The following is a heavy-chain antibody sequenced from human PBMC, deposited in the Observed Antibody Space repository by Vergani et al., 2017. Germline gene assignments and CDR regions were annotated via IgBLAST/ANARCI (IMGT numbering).Heavy chain of an antibody. CDR2: ISYDGSNK. Sequence: QVQLVESRGGVVQPGRSLRLSCAASGFTFSSYGMHWVRQAPGKGLEWVAVISYDGSNKYYADSVKGRFTISRDNSKNTLYLQMNSLRAEDTAVYYCAKDLAWFGELYYYGMDVWGQGTTVTVSS. CDR1: GFTFSSYG. D-gene: IGHD3-10*01. J-gene: IGHJ6*02. CDR3: AKDLAWFGELYYYGMDV. V-gene: IGHV3-30*18.